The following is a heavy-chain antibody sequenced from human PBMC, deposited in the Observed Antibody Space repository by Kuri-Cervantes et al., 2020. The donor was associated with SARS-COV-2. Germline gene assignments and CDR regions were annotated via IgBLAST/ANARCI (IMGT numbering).Heavy chain of an antibody. CDR1: GGSISSSSYY. J-gene: IGHJ5*02. CDR3: ARHLCSSTSCYGAEWFDP. CDR2: IYYSGST. Sequence: GSLRLSCTVSGGSISSSSYYWGWIRQPPGKGLEWIGSIYYSGSTYYNPSLKSRVTISVDTSKNQFSLKLSSVTAADTAVYYCARHLCSSTSCYGAEWFDPWGHGTLVTGSS. V-gene: IGHV4-39*01. D-gene: IGHD2-2*01.